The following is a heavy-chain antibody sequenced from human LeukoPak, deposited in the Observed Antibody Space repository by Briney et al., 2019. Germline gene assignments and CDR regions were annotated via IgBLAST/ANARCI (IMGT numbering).Heavy chain of an antibody. CDR1: GYTFTSYA. D-gene: IGHD6-19*01. V-gene: IGHV1-3*01. J-gene: IGHJ4*02. CDR3: AGDSGDSSGWYPYDY. CDR2: INAGNGNT. Sequence: GASVKVSCKASGYTFTSYAMHWVRQAPGQRLEWMGWINAGNGNTKYSQKFQGRVTITRDTSASTAYMELSSLRSEDTAVYYCAGDSGDSSGWYPYDYWGQGTLVTVSS.